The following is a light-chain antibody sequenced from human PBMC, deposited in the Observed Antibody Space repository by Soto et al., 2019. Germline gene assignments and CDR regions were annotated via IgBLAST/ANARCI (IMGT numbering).Light chain of an antibody. CDR2: DVS. CDR3: SSYTSSSPVV. J-gene: IGLJ2*01. CDR1: SSDVGGYNY. V-gene: IGLV2-14*01. Sequence: QFVLTQPASVSGSPGQSITISCTGTSSDVGGYNYVSWYQQHPDKAPKLMIYDVSNRPSGVSNRFSGSKSGNTASLTISGLQAEDEADYYCSSYTSSSPVVFGGGTKLTVL.